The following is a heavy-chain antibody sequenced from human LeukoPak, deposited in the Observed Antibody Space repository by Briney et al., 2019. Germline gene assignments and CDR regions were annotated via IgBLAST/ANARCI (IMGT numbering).Heavy chain of an antibody. D-gene: IGHD6-13*01. J-gene: IGHJ3*02. V-gene: IGHV1-69*13. CDR1: GGTFSSYA. CDR3: ARAQCGYSSSCDAFDI. CDR2: IIPIFGTA. Sequence: SVKVSCKASGGTFSSYAISWVRQAPGQGLEWMGGIIPIFGTANYAQKFQGRVTITADESTSTAYMELSSLRSEDTAVYYCARAQCGYSSSCDAFDIWGQGTMVTVSS.